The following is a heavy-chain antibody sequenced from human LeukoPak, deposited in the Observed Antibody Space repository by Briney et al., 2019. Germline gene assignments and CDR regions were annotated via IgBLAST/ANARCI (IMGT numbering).Heavy chain of an antibody. CDR2: INAGNGNT. V-gene: IGHV1-3*01. Sequence: ASVKVSCKASGYTFTSYAMHWVRQAPGQRLEWMGWINAGNGNTKYSQKFQGRVTITRDTSASTAYMELSSLRSEDTAVYYCAREEGYCSSTSCVHRNWFDPWGQGTLVTVSS. CDR3: AREEGYCSSTSCVHRNWFDP. J-gene: IGHJ5*02. D-gene: IGHD2-2*01. CDR1: GYTFTSYA.